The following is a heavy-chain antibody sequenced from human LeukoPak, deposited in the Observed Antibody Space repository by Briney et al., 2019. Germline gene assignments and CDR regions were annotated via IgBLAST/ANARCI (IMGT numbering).Heavy chain of an antibody. CDR3: ARHSSGYSIDY. V-gene: IGHV4-39*01. CDR1: GGSISSSSYY. Sequence: SQTLSLTCTVPGGSISSSSYYWGWIRQPPGKGLEWIGSIYYSGSTYYNPSLKSRVTISVGTSKNQFSLKLSSVTAADTAVYYCARHSSGYSIDYWGQGTLVTVSS. J-gene: IGHJ4*02. D-gene: IGHD3-22*01. CDR2: IYYSGST.